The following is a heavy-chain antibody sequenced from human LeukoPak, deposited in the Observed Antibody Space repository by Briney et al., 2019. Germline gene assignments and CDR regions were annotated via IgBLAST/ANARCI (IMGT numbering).Heavy chain of an antibody. CDR3: ARDRIAVAGAFDI. J-gene: IGHJ3*02. V-gene: IGHV3-33*01. CDR1: GFTFSSYG. Sequence: PGGSLRLSCAASGFTFSSYGMHWVRQAPGKGLEWVAVIWYDGSNKYYADSVKGRFAISRDNTKKSLYLRMNSLRAEDTAIYYCARDRIAVAGAFDIWGQGTMVTVSS. D-gene: IGHD6-19*01. CDR2: IWYDGSNK.